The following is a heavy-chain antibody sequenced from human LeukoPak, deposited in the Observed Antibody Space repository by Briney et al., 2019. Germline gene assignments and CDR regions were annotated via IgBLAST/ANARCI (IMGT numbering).Heavy chain of an antibody. CDR3: ARDRSRAPYGDYVGY. CDR2: IYTSGST. D-gene: IGHD4-17*01. J-gene: IGHJ4*02. Sequence: SETLSLTCAVSGGPISTYYWSWIRQPAGKGLEWIGRIYTSGSTNYNPSLKGRVTMSVDTSKNQFSLNLRSVTAADTAVYYCARDRSRAPYGDYVGYWGQGTLVTVSS. V-gene: IGHV4-4*07. CDR1: GGPISTYY.